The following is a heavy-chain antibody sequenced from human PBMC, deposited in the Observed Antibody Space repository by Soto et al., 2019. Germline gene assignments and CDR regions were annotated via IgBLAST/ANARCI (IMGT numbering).Heavy chain of an antibody. V-gene: IGHV1-18*01. J-gene: IGHJ4*02. D-gene: IGHD6-13*01. CDR2: ISAYNGNT. CDR1: GYTFTSYG. Sequence: GASVKVSCKASGYTFTSYGISWVRQAPGQGLEWMGWISAYNGNTNYAQKLQGRVTMTTDTSTSTAYMGLRSLRSDDTAVYYCARDQIGRAAAGTVDYWGQGTLVTVSS. CDR3: ARDQIGRAAAGTVDY.